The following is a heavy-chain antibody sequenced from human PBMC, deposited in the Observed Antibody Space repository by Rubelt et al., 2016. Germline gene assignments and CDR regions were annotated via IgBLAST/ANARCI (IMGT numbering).Heavy chain of an antibody. J-gene: IGHJ4*02. CDR1: GYTFTGYY. CDR3: ARFAIGGHSSGYLFDY. D-gene: IGHD3-22*01. Sequence: QVQLVQSGAEVKKPGASVKVSCKASGYTFTGYYMHWVRQAPGPGLEWMGWINPNSGGTNYAQKFQGRVTMTRDTSTSKAYMVLGRLRSDDTAVYYCARFAIGGHSSGYLFDYWGQGTVVTVSS. CDR2: INPNSGGT. V-gene: IGHV1-2*02.